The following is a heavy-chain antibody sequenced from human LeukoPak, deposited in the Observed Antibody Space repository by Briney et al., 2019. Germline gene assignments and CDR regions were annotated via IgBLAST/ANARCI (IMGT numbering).Heavy chain of an antibody. Sequence: PGGSLRLSCAASGFTFSSYVMGWVRQAPGKGLEWASAATDGGADTYYADSVRGRFTISRGNFKSILYLQMNTLRAEDTAVYFCAKGSAAGRPYYFDSWGQGTLVTVSS. CDR1: GFTFSSYV. CDR2: ATDGGADT. CDR3: AKGSAAGRPYYFDS. J-gene: IGHJ4*02. V-gene: IGHV3-23*01. D-gene: IGHD2-21*01.